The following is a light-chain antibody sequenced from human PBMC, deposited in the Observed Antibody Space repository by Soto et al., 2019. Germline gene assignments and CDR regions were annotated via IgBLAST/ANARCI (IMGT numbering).Light chain of an antibody. CDR1: QGISSA. Sequence: AIQLPQSPSSLPASVGDRVTITCRASQGISSALAWYQHKPGRAPRLLIYDASSLQSGVSSRFSGSGSGTDFTLTISSLQPEDFATYYCQQFQSYALTFGGGTKVDIK. CDR2: DAS. V-gene: IGKV1-13*02. J-gene: IGKJ4*01. CDR3: QQFQSYALT.